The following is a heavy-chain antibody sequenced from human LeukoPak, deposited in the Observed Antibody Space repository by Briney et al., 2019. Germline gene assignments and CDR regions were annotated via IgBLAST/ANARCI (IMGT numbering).Heavy chain of an antibody. J-gene: IGHJ4*02. D-gene: IGHD3-22*01. CDR3: ASNTDYYDSSGHYFDY. Sequence: SETLSLTCTVSGGSISSYYWSWIRQPPGKGLEWIGYIYYSGSTNYNPSLMSRVTISVDTSKNQFSLKLSSVTAADTAVYYCASNTDYYDSSGHYFDYWGQGTLVTVSS. V-gene: IGHV4-59*01. CDR2: IYYSGST. CDR1: GGSISSYY.